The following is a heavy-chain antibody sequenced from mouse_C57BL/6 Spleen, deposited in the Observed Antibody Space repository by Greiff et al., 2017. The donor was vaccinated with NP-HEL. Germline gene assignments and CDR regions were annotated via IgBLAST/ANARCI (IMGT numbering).Heavy chain of an antibody. CDR1: GFTFSDYG. CDR2: ISSGSSTI. J-gene: IGHJ4*01. CDR3: ARYGLYAMDY. Sequence: EVNVVESGGGLVKPGGSLKLSCAASGFTFSDYGMHWVRQAPEKGLEWVAYISSGSSTIYYADTVKGRFTISRDNAKNTLFLQMTSLRSEDTAMYYCARYGLYAMDYWGQGTSVTVSS. V-gene: IGHV5-17*01. D-gene: IGHD1-1*02.